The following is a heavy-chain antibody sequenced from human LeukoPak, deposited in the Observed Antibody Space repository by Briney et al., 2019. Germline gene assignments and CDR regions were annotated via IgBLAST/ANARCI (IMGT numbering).Heavy chain of an antibody. V-gene: IGHV3-20*04. CDR2: INWNVGST. CDR1: GFTFDDYG. Sequence: GGSLRLSCAASGFTFDDYGMSWVRQAPGKGLEWVSGINWNVGSTGYADSVKGRFTISRDNAKNSLYLQMNSLRAEDTALYYCAREDLTWGIAVAGTGVDYWGQGTLVTVSS. CDR3: AREDLTWGIAVAGTGVDY. J-gene: IGHJ4*02. D-gene: IGHD6-19*01.